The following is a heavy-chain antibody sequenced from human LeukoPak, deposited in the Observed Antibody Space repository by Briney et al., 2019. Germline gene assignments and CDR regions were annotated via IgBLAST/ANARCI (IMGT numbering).Heavy chain of an antibody. J-gene: IGHJ4*02. CDR3: VSSIYPPPQLRYFDWLLPALYFDY. CDR2: IYHSGST. Sequence: SETLSLTCAVSGYSISSGYYWGWIRQPPGKGLEWIGSIYHSGSTYYNPSLKSRVTISVDTSKNQFSLKLSSVTAADTAVYYCVSSIYPPPQLRYFDWLLPALYFDYWGQGTLVTVSS. V-gene: IGHV4-38-2*01. D-gene: IGHD3-9*01. CDR1: GYSISSGYY.